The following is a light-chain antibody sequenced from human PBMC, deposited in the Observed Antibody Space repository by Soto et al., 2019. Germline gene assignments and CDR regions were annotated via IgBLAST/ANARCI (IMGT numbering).Light chain of an antibody. CDR3: QQSYSTPT. Sequence: EIQMPQSPSTLSASVVDTATVNCRASQSVSGWLAWYQQKPGEAPKLLIYDVSSLESGVPSRFSGSGSGTEFTLTISSLQPEDFATYYCQQSYSTPTFGQGTQLEIK. CDR2: DVS. J-gene: IGKJ5*01. CDR1: QSVSGW. V-gene: IGKV1-5*01.